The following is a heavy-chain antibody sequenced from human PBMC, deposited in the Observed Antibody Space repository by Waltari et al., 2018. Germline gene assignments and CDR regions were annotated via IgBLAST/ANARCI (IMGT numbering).Heavy chain of an antibody. J-gene: IGHJ4*02. CDR3: AKDAYIFWSGYAYYFDY. Sequence: QVQLVESGGGVVQPGRSLRLSCAASGFTFSSYGMHWVRQAPGTGLEWVAVISYDGSNKYYADSVKGRFTISRDNSKNTLYLQMNSLRAEDTAVYYCAKDAYIFWSGYAYYFDYWGQGTLVTVSS. D-gene: IGHD3-3*01. CDR1: GFTFSSYG. CDR2: ISYDGSNK. V-gene: IGHV3-30*18.